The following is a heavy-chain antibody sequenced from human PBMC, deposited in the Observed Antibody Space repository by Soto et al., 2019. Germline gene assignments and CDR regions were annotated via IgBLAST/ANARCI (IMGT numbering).Heavy chain of an antibody. V-gene: IGHV1-69*13. CDR1: GGTFSSYA. J-gene: IGHJ5*02. D-gene: IGHD3-9*01. CDR2: IIPIFGTA. Sequence: SVKVSCKASGGTFSSYAISWVRQAPGQGLEWMGGIIPIFGTANYAQKFQGRVTITADESTSTAYMELSSLRSEDTAVYYCARAGGLDYDILTGYYDPWGQGTLVTVSS. CDR3: ARAGGLDYDILTGYYDP.